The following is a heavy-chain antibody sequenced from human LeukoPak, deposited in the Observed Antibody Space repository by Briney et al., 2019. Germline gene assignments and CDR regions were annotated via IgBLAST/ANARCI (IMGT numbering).Heavy chain of an antibody. CDR3: AARITMIVVVPFAY. V-gene: IGHV3-23*01. Sequence: GGALRLSCAASGFTFSSYAMSWVRQAPGEGLEWVSAISGSGGSTYYADSVKGRFTISRDNSKNTLYLQMNSLRAEDTAVYYCAARITMIVVVPFAYWGQGTLVTVSS. CDR1: GFTFSSYA. D-gene: IGHD3-22*01. J-gene: IGHJ4*02. CDR2: ISGSGGST.